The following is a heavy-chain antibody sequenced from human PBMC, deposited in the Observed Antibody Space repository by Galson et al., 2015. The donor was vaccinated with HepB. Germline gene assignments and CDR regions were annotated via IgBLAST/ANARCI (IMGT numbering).Heavy chain of an antibody. CDR3: ARDRYYDSSGYYDAFDI. J-gene: IGHJ3*02. D-gene: IGHD3-22*01. CDR2: ISSNGGST. Sequence: SLRLSCAASGFTFSSYAMHWVRQAPGKGLEYVSAISSNGGSTYYANSVKGRFTISRDNSKNTLYLQMGSLRAEDMAVYYCARDRYYDSSGYYDAFDIWGQGTMVTVSS. CDR1: GFTFSSYA. V-gene: IGHV3-64*01.